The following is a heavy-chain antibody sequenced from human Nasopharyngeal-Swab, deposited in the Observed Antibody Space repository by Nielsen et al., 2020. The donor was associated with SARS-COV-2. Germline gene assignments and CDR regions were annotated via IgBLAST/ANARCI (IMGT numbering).Heavy chain of an antibody. V-gene: IGHV4-34*01. Sequence: SETLSLTCAVYGGSFSGYYWSWIRQSPGKGLEWIGEISRSGRTNYNPSLNSRVTISLDTSKNQFSLKVTSVTAADTAVYYCARQGVPIRGWSKDYDRTAYEYWGQGTLVTVSS. D-gene: IGHD3-22*01. CDR3: ARQGVPIRGWSKDYDRTAYEY. CDR1: GGSFSGYY. J-gene: IGHJ4*02. CDR2: ISRSGRT.